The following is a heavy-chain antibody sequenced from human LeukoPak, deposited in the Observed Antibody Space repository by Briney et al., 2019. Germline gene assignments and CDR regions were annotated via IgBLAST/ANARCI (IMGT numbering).Heavy chain of an antibody. V-gene: IGHV3-30*18. J-gene: IGHJ4*02. CDR2: ISYDGSNK. D-gene: IGHD1-26*01. CDR3: AKDLGYSGSYIDC. Sequence: GGSLRLSCAGSGFTLSTYGMHWVRQAPGKGLEWVAVISYDGSNKYYADSVKGRFTISRDNSKNTLYLQMNSLRTEDTAVYYCAKDLGYSGSYIDCWGQGTLVTVSS. CDR1: GFTLSTYG.